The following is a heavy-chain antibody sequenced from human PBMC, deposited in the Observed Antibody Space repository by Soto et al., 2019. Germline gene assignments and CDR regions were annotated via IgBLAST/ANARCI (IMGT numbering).Heavy chain of an antibody. CDR1: GFTFRSHG. CDR2: IWYDGSHQ. CDR3: AREGYGGESPFDC. D-gene: IGHD2-21*01. Sequence: QVKLVESGGGVVQPGRSLRLSCAASGFTFRSHGMHWVRQAPGKGLEWVAVIWYDGSHQYYGDSVKGRFTISRDNSKNTLSLQMNGLRAEDTAIYYCAREGYGGESPFDCCGQGTLVTVSS. J-gene: IGHJ4*02. V-gene: IGHV3-33*01.